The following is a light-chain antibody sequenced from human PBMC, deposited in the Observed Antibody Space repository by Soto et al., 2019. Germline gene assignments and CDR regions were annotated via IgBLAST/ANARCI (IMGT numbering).Light chain of an antibody. CDR3: QHYNTYPWT. Sequence: DIQMTQSPSTLSASVGDRVTITCRASQSISSWVAWYQQKPGIGPKLLIYKASHLESGVPSRFSGSGSGTEFTLTVSSLQPGDFATYYCQHYNTYPWTFGHGTKVDIK. V-gene: IGKV1-5*03. CDR1: QSISSW. J-gene: IGKJ1*01. CDR2: KAS.